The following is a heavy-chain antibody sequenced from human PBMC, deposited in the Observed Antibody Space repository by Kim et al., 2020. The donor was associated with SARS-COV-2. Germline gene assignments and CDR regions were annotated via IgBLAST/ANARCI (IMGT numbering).Heavy chain of an antibody. D-gene: IGHD3-3*01. V-gene: IGHV3-30*04. J-gene: IGHJ5*02. Sequence: GGSLRLSCAASGFTFGIYAMHWVRQAPGKGLEWVADISYDGSNKYYADSVKGRFTISRDNSKNTLYLQMNSLRAEDTAVYYCARDVTHTVFRFDPWGQGRLVTASS. CDR2: ISYDGSNK. CDR1: GFTFGIYA. CDR3: ARDVTHTVFRFDP.